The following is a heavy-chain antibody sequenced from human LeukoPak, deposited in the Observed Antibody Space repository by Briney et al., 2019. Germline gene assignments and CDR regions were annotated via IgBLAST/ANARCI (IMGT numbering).Heavy chain of an antibody. CDR3: AREMVRGVTWFDP. D-gene: IGHD3-10*01. V-gene: IGHV3-20*04. Sequence: PGGSLRLSCAAWGFTCDDYGMRGVGQARGKGGEGVSGINLNDASTGYATSVKGRFTTSRDNAKNSLYLQMNSLRAEATALYYCAREMVRGVTWFDPWGQGTLVTVSS. CDR1: GFTCDDYG. J-gene: IGHJ5*02. CDR2: INLNDAST.